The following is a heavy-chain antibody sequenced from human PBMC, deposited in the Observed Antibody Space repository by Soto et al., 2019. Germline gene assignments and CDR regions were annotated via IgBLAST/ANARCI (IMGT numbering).Heavy chain of an antibody. V-gene: IGHV4-31*03. CDR2: IYYSGRA. Sequence: SETLSLTCTVSGGSISSGGYYWSWIRQHPGKGLEWIGYIYYSGRAYYNPSLRGRVTMSVDTSKNQISLRLTSVTAADTAVYYCARDGVATPNWFDPWGQGTLVTVSS. D-gene: IGHD2-8*01. CDR1: GGSISSGGYY. J-gene: IGHJ5*02. CDR3: ARDGVATPNWFDP.